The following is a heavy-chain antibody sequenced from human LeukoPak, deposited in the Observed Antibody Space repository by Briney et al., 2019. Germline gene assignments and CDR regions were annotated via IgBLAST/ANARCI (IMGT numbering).Heavy chain of an antibody. V-gene: IGHV3-30*02. Sequence: GGSLRLSCAASGFTFSSYGMHWVRQAPGKGLEWVAFIRYDGSNKYYADSVKGRFTISRDNSKNTLYLQMNSLRAEDTAVYYCAKDGADCSSTSCFYYYYMDVWGKGTTVTVSS. D-gene: IGHD2-2*01. CDR1: GFTFSSYG. J-gene: IGHJ6*03. CDR3: AKDGADCSSTSCFYYYYMDV. CDR2: IRYDGSNK.